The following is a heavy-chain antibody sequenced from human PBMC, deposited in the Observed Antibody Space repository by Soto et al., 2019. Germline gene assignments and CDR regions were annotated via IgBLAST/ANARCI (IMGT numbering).Heavy chain of an antibody. D-gene: IGHD2-21*01. J-gene: IGHJ4*02. Sequence: SENLPHTSTVSGGSISRYYWSWIRQPPGKGLEWIGYIYYSGSTNYNPSLKSRVTISVDTSKNQFSLKLSSVTAADTAVYYCSRVNSLHGHFDLWGQGNLVTGYS. V-gene: IGHV4-59*01. CDR3: SRVNSLHGHFDL. CDR2: IYYSGST. CDR1: GGSISRYY.